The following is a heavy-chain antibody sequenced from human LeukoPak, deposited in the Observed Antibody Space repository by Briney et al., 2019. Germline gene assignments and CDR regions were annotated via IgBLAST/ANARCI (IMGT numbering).Heavy chain of an antibody. CDR2: INHSGST. CDR3: ARVNDYGDYVYYFDY. J-gene: IGHJ4*02. D-gene: IGHD4-17*01. V-gene: IGHV4-34*01. CDR1: GGSISSYY. Sequence: SETLSLTCTVSGGSISSYYWSWIRQPPGKGLEWIGEINHSGSTNYNPSLKSRVTISVDTSKSQFSLKLSSVTAADTAVYYCARVNDYGDYVYYFDYWGQGTLVTVSS.